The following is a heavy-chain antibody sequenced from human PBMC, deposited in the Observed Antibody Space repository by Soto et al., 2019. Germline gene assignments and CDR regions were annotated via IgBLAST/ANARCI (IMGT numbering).Heavy chain of an antibody. J-gene: IGHJ4*02. CDR3: ARAPKVSGSSQTRPDF. D-gene: IGHD6-6*01. Sequence: SETLSLTCSIYSGSLSGYYWSWVRQPPGKGLEWIGEISQSGNTNYSPSLKSRVSISIDTSKKQFSLNLASVSAADTAVYYCARAPKVSGSSQTRPDFWGQGTLVTVSS. CDR1: SGSLSGYY. V-gene: IGHV4-34*01. CDR2: ISQSGNT.